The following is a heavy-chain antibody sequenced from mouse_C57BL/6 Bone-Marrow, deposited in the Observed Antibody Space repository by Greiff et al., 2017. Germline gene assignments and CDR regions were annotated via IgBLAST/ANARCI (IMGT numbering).Heavy chain of an antibody. CDR2: INPNNGGT. CDR3: ARRGTTVVAPRAMDY. V-gene: IGHV1-18*01. Sequence: EVHLVESGPELVKPGASVKIPCKASGYTFTDYNMDWVKQSHGKSLEWIGDINPNNGGTIYNQKFKGKATLTVDKSSSTAYMELRSLTSEDTAVYYCARRGTTVVAPRAMDYWGQGTSVTVSS. J-gene: IGHJ4*01. D-gene: IGHD1-1*01. CDR1: GYTFTDYN.